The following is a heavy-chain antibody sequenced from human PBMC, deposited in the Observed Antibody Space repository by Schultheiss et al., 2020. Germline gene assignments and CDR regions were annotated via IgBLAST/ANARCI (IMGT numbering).Heavy chain of an antibody. V-gene: IGHV3-30*03. CDR2: ISYDGSNK. Sequence: GGSLRLSCAASGFTFSSYGMHWVRQAPGKGLEWVAVISYDGSNKYDVGSVKGRFTISRDNSKNTLFLQMNSLRAEDTAVYYCARHGNIVVLPDARSFDYWGQGALVTVSS. CDR3: ARHGNIVVLPDARSFDY. J-gene: IGHJ4*02. CDR1: GFTFSSYG. D-gene: IGHD2-2*01.